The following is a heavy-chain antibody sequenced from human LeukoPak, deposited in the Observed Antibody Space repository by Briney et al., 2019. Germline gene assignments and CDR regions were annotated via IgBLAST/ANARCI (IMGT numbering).Heavy chain of an antibody. V-gene: IGHV1-18*01. CDR2: ISAYNGNT. D-gene: IGHD3-10*01. CDR3: ARDTRITMVRGVTNWFDP. CDR1: GYTLTSYG. J-gene: IGHJ5*02. Sequence: ASVKVSCKASGYTLTSYGISWVRQAPGQGLEWMGWISAYNGNTNYAQKLQGRVTMTTDTSTSTAYMELRSLRSDDTAVYYCARDTRITMVRGVTNWFDPWGQGTLVTVSS.